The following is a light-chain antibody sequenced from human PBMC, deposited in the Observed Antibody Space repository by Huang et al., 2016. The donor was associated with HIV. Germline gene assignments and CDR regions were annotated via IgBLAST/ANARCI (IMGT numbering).Light chain of an antibody. J-gene: IGKJ1*01. CDR3: QQSYSAPWT. CDR2: VAS. V-gene: IGKV1-39*01. Sequence: DIQMTQSPSSLSASVGDRVTITCRASQSILSHLNWYQQKPGKGPKLLIFVASSLHTGVPSRFSGSGSGTDVTLSISSLPPEDSATYWCQQSYSAPWTFGQGTKVEI. CDR1: QSILSH.